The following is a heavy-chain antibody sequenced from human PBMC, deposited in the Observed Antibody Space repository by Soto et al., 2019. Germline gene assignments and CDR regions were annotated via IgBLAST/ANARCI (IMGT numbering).Heavy chain of an antibody. CDR3: ARVRQYYYYYGMDV. CDR2: IWYDGSNK. CDR1: GFTFSSYG. J-gene: IGHJ6*02. V-gene: IGHV3-33*01. Sequence: QVQLVESGGGVVQPGRSLRLSCAASGFTFSSYGMHWVRQAPGKGLEWVAVIWYDGSNKYYADSVKGRFTISRDNSKNTLYLQMNSLRAEDTAVYYCARVRQYYYYYGMDVWGQGTTVTVSS. D-gene: IGHD3-10*01.